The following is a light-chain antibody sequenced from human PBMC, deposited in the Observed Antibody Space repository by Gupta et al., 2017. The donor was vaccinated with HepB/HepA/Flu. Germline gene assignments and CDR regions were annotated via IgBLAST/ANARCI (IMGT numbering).Light chain of an antibody. CDR2: LGS. J-gene: IGKJ1*01. CDR3: RQALQTPLT. CDR1: QSPVHSNGYNY. V-gene: IGKV2-28*01. Sequence: DIVMTQSPLSLPVTPGETASISCRSSQSPVHSNGYNYLDWYLQKPGQSPQVLIYLGSNRASGVPDRFSGSGSGTDFTLKISRVEAEDVGVYYCRQALQTPLTFGQGTKVEIK.